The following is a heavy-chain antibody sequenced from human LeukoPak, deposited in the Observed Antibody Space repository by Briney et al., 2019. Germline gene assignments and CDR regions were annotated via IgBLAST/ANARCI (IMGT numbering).Heavy chain of an antibody. Sequence: GGSLRLSCAASGFTFSSYEMNWVRQAPGKGLEWVSYISSSGTTLNYADSVKGRFTISRDNAKSSLYLQMNSLRAEDTAVYYCASFDYRTSAWGQGTLVTVSS. CDR2: ISSSGTTL. J-gene: IGHJ4*02. V-gene: IGHV3-48*03. CDR3: ASFDYRTSA. CDR1: GFTFSSYE. D-gene: IGHD3-9*01.